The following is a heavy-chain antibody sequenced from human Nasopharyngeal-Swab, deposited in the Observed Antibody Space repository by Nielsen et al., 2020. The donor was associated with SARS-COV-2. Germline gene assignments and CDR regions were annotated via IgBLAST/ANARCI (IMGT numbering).Heavy chain of an antibody. CDR3: ARQSCSGGSCYFNDAFDI. V-gene: IGHV5-51*01. J-gene: IGHJ3*02. D-gene: IGHD2-15*01. CDR2: IYPGDSDT. Sequence: VRQMPGKGLEWMGIIYPGDSDTRYSPSFQGQVTISADKSISTAYLQWSSLKASDTAMYYCARQSCSGGSCYFNDAFDIWGQGTMVPSPQ.